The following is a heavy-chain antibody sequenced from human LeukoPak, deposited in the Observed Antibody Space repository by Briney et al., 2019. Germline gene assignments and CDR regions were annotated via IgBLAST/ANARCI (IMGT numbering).Heavy chain of an antibody. J-gene: IGHJ6*02. CDR3: AKGFDGFWSGYYYYYYYGMDV. CDR2: ISGSGGST. Sequence: GGSLRLSCAASGSTFSSYAMSWVRQAPGKGLEWVSAISGSGGSTYYADSVKGRFTISRDNSKNTLYLQMNSLRAEDTAVYYCAKGFDGFWSGYYYYYYYGMDVWGQGTTVTVSS. V-gene: IGHV3-23*01. D-gene: IGHD3-3*01. CDR1: GSTFSSYA.